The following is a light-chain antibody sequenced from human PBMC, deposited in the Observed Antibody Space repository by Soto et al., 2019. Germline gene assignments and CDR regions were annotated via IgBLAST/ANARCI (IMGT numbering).Light chain of an antibody. CDR2: RND. CDR1: SSNIGSNY. J-gene: IGLJ2*01. CDR3: AAWDDSLSGSVF. V-gene: IGLV1-47*01. Sequence: QSVLTQPPSASGTPGQRVTISCSGSSSNIGSNYVYWYQQLPGTAPKLLIYRNDQRPSGVPDRFSGSKSGTSASLAISGLRSEDEGDYYCAAWDDSLSGSVFFGGGTKLTVL.